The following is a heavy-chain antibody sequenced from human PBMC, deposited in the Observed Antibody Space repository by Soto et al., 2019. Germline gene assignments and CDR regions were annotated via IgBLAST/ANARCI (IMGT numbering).Heavy chain of an antibody. CDR1: GFTFSSYA. CDR3: AKDRYCGDGTCYGYDY. Sequence: GGSLRLSCAASGFTFSSYAMSWVRQAPGKGLEWVSATSGSGGDTYYADSVKGRFTISRDNSKNTRYLQMNSLIAEDTALYYCAKDRYCGDGTCYGYDYWGQGTLVTVSS. V-gene: IGHV3-23*01. J-gene: IGHJ4*02. CDR2: TSGSGGDT. D-gene: IGHD2-15*01.